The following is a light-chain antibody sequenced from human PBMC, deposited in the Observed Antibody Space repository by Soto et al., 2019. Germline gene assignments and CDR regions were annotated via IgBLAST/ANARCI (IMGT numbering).Light chain of an antibody. CDR2: DAS. Sequence: DVQMTQSPSTLSVSVGDRVTIICRASQGLTTYLAWYQQKPGIAPTLLIYDASVLKSGVPSRFSGNGSGTDFTLTISSLQPDDFATNYCKQYNRYPITFGGGTKVEI. V-gene: IGKV1-5*02. CDR1: QGLTTY. J-gene: IGKJ4*01. CDR3: KQYNRYPIT.